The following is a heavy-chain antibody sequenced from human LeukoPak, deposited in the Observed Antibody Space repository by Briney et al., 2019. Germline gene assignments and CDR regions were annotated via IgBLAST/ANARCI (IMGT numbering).Heavy chain of an antibody. CDR1: GGSISSGGYY. Sequence: SETLSLTCTVSGGSISSGGYYWSWIRQHPGKGLEWIGYIYYSGSTYYNPSLKSRVTISVDTTKNQFSLKLSSVTAADTAVYYCARADATWGLDTVNFDYWGQGTLVTVSS. CDR2: IYYSGST. V-gene: IGHV4-31*03. J-gene: IGHJ4*02. CDR3: ARADATWGLDTVNFDY. D-gene: IGHD4-17*01.